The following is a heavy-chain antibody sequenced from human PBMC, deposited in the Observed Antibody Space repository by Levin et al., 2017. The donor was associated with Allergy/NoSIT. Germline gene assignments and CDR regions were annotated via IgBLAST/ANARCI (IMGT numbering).Heavy chain of an antibody. D-gene: IGHD6-13*01. CDR3: ARARRRSSPPHRGFDP. J-gene: IGHJ5*02. CDR1: GGSFSGYY. Sequence: SQTLSLTCAVYGGSFSGYYWSWIRQPPGKGLEWIGEINHSGSTNYNPSLKSRVTISVDTSKNQFSLKLSSVTAADTAVYYCARARRRSSPPHRGFDPWGQGTLVTVSS. V-gene: IGHV4-34*01. CDR2: INHSGST.